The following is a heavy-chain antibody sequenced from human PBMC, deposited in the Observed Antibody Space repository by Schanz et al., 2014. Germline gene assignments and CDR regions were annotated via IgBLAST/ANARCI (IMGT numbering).Heavy chain of an antibody. J-gene: IGHJ4*02. CDR1: GGSISSSSYY. CDR3: ARENVGRGFDY. D-gene: IGHD3-10*02. V-gene: IGHV4-39*02. Sequence: QLQLQESGPGLVKPSETLSLTCTVSGGSISSSSYYWGWIRQPPGKGLEWIGSIFYSGSTYYNLSLKGRVSISVDPSKNQFSLKVNSVTAAETAVYYCARENVGRGFDYWGRGALVTVSS. CDR2: IFYSGST.